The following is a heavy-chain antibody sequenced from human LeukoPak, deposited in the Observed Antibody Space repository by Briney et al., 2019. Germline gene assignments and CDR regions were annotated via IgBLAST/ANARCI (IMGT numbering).Heavy chain of an antibody. CDR1: GGSISSSSYY. J-gene: IGHJ4*02. Sequence: PSETLSLTCTVSGGSISSSSYYWGWIRQPPGKGLEWIGSIYYSGSTYYNPSLKSRVTISVDTSKNRFSLKLSSVTAADTAVYYCARDGRILDYWGQGTLVTVSS. CDR2: IYYSGST. V-gene: IGHV4-39*07. CDR3: ARDGRILDY.